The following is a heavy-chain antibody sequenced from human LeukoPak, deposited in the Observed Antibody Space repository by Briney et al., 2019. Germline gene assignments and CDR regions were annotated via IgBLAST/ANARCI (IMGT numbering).Heavy chain of an antibody. CDR3: AKRGVVIRVFLVGFHKEAYYFDS. Sequence: GGSLRLSCAVSGITLSNYGMSWVRQAPGKGLEWVAGLSGSGGGANYADSVQGRFTISRDNPKNTLYLQMNSLRAEDTAVYFCAKRGVVIRVFLVGFHKEAYYFDSWGQGALVTVSS. CDR1: GITLSNYG. J-gene: IGHJ4*02. V-gene: IGHV3-23*01. CDR2: LSGSGGGA. D-gene: IGHD3-10*01.